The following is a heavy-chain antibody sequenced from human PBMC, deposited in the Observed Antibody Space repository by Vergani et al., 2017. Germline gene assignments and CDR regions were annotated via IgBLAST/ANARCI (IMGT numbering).Heavy chain of an antibody. D-gene: IGHD2-2*01. CDR1: GFTFSSYG. Sequence: QVQLVESGGGVVQPGRSLRLSCAASGFTFSSYGMHWVRQAPGKGLEWVAVIWYDGSNKYYADSVKGRFTISRDNSKNTLYLQMNSLRAEDTAVYYCARDTYCSSTSCLWAIDYWGQGTLVTVSS. V-gene: IGHV3-33*01. CDR2: IWYDGSNK. CDR3: ARDTYCSSTSCLWAIDY. J-gene: IGHJ4*02.